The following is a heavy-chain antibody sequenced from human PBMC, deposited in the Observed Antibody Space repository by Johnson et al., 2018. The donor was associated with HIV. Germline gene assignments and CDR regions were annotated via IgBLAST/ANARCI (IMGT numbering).Heavy chain of an antibody. V-gene: IGHV3-33*01. J-gene: IGHJ3*02. CDR2: IWYDGSNK. CDR3: VRSPNWALVDI. CDR1: GFTFDTYG. D-gene: IGHD7-27*01. Sequence: VQLVESGGGVVQPGRCLRLSCAASGFTFDTYGMHWVRQAPGKGLEWVAVIWYDGSNKYYADSVKGRFTISRDNSNNTLYLQMDSLRAEDTAIYYCVRSPNWALVDIWGQGTMATVSS.